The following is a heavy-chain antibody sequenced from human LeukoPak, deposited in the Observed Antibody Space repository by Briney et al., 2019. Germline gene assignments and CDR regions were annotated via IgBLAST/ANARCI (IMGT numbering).Heavy chain of an antibody. CDR1: GFTFSSYS. CDR3: ARARIQVWSTDY. J-gene: IGHJ4*02. D-gene: IGHD5-18*01. V-gene: IGHV3-48*01. Sequence: GSLRLSCAASGFTFSSYSMNWVRQAPGKGLEWVSYISRTSSNIYYADSVKGRFTISRDNSKNTLYLQMNSLRAEDTAVYYCARARIQVWSTDYWGQGTLVTVSS. CDR2: ISRTSSNI.